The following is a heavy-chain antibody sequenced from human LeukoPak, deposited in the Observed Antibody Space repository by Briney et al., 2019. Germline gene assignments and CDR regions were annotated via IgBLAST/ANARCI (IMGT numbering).Heavy chain of an antibody. V-gene: IGHV1-2*02. CDR2: INPNSGGT. Sequence: ASVKGSCKASGYTFTGYYMHWVRQAPGQGLEWMGWINPNSGGTNYAQKFQGRVTMTRDTSISTAYMELSRLRSDDTAVYYCARRSYCSSTSCRTSFDYWGQGTLVTVSS. D-gene: IGHD2-2*01. CDR1: GYTFTGYY. CDR3: ARRSYCSSTSCRTSFDY. J-gene: IGHJ4*02.